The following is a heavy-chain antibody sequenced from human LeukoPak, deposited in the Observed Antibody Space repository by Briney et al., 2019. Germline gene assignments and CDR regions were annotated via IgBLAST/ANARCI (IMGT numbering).Heavy chain of an antibody. CDR3: AREYSAGWFDP. Sequence: GGSLRLSCAASGFTFSSCGMHWVRQAPGKGLEWVAVIWYDGSNKFYADSVKGRFTISRDNSKNTLYLQMNSLRAEDTAVYYCAREYSAGWFDPWGQGTLVTVSS. V-gene: IGHV3-33*01. CDR1: GFTFSSCG. J-gene: IGHJ5*02. D-gene: IGHD6-13*01. CDR2: IWYDGSNK.